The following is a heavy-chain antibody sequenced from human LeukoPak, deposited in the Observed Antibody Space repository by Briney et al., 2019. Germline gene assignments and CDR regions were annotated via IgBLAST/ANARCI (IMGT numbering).Heavy chain of an antibody. Sequence: SGGSLRLSCAASGFTFSSYSMNWVRQAPGKGLEWVSYISSSSSTIYYADSVKGRFTISRDNAKNSLYLQMNGLRAEDTAVYYCARDNARSAMITFGGGERGFDYWGQGTLVTVSS. V-gene: IGHV3-48*01. CDR2: ISSSSSTI. D-gene: IGHD3-16*01. CDR1: GFTFSSYS. J-gene: IGHJ4*02. CDR3: ARDNARSAMITFGGGERGFDY.